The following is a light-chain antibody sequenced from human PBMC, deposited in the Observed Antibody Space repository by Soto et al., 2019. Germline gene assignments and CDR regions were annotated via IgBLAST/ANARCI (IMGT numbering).Light chain of an antibody. V-gene: IGKV1-12*01. Sequence: IQMTQSPSSVSASVGDTVTLSCQTSHGVSGWLAWYQQKPGKAPTLLIYTVSNLQSGVPSRFSGSGSWTDFSLTITNLQPEDFATYFCQQGNTFPFSFGPGTKVEVK. CDR2: TVS. J-gene: IGKJ3*01. CDR3: QQGNTFPFS. CDR1: HGVSGW.